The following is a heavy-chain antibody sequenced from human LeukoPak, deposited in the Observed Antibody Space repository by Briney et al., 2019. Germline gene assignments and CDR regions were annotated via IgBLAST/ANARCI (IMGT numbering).Heavy chain of an antibody. CDR2: IYSTGST. V-gene: IGHV4-4*07. CDR1: GGSISSYY. D-gene: IGHD6-25*01. CDR3: AREHPVAIAADY. J-gene: IGHJ4*02. Sequence: SETLSLTCTVSGGSISSYYWSSIRQPAGKGLEWIGRIYSTGSTNYNPSLKSRVTMSVDTSKNQFSLKLTSVTAADTAVCYCAREHPVAIAADYWGQGTLVTVSS.